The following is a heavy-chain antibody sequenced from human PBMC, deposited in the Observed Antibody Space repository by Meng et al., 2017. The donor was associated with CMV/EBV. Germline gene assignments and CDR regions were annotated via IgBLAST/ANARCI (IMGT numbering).Heavy chain of an antibody. D-gene: IGHD6-13*01. CDR1: GFTFSSYS. Sequence: GESLKISCAASGFTFSSYSMNWVRQAPGKGLEWVSSISSSSYIYYADSVKGRFTISRDNAKNSLYLQMNSLRAEDTAVYYCARYLSIAAQFPREGMDVWGQGTTVTV. CDR3: ARYLSIAAQFPREGMDV. CDR2: ISSSSYI. J-gene: IGHJ6*02. V-gene: IGHV3-21*01.